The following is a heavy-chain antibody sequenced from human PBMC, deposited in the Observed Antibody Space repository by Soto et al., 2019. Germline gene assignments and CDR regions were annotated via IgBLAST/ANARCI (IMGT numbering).Heavy chain of an antibody. CDR1: GFTYSSHG. V-gene: IGHV3-23*01. D-gene: IGHD5-12*01. J-gene: IGHJ3*02. CDR3: ARDGQYRTDGFDI. CDR2: LSRGGGST. Sequence: EAQLLESGGELIQPGGSLRLSCAASGFTYSSHGMSWVRQAPGKGLEWIAGLSRGGGSTYYAHSVKGLFTISRDNSKNTLDLIMHSLRVEDTALYYCARDGQYRTDGFDIWGQGTMVTVSS.